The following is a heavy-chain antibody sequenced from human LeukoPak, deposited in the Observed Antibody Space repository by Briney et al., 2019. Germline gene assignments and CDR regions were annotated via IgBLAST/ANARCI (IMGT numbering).Heavy chain of an antibody. J-gene: IGHJ4*02. V-gene: IGHV4-38-2*02. Sequence: SETLSLTCTVAGYSISSGYYWGWIRQPPGKGREWIGSIYHSGSTYYNPSLKSRVTISVDTSKNQFSLKLSSVTAADTAVYYCAREGPRYDSSGYYSDWGQGTLVTVSS. D-gene: IGHD3-22*01. CDR1: GYSISSGYY. CDR2: IYHSGST. CDR3: AREGPRYDSSGYYSD.